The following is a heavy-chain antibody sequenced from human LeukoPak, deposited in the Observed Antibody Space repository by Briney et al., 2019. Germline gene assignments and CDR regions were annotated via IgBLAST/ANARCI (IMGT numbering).Heavy chain of an antibody. D-gene: IGHD6-13*01. CDR3: ANTAAGTIGY. CDR1: GFTFSSYA. J-gene: IGHJ4*02. CDR2: ISYDGSNK. V-gene: IGHV3-30*04. Sequence: GGSLRLSCAASGFTFSSYAMHWARQAPGKGLEWVAVISYDGSNKYYADSVKGQFTISRDNSKNTLYLQMNSLRAEDTAVYYCANTAAGTIGYWGQGTLVTASS.